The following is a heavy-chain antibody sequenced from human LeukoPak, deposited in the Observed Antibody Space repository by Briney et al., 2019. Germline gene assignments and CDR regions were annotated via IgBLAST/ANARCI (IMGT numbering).Heavy chain of an antibody. Sequence: GGSLRLSCAASGFTFSSYGMSWVRQAPGKGLEWVSAISGSGGSTYYADSVKGRFTISRDNSKNTLYLQMNSLRAEDTAVYYCARGQPFYYDSPNWGQGTLVTVSS. D-gene: IGHD3-22*01. J-gene: IGHJ4*02. CDR1: GFTFSSYG. V-gene: IGHV3-23*01. CDR2: ISGSGGST. CDR3: ARGQPFYYDSPN.